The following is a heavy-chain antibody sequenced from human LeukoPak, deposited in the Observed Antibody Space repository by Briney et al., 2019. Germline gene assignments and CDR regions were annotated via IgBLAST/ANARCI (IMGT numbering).Heavy chain of an antibody. Sequence: GGSLRLSCAASGFTFSSYGMHWVRQAPGKGLEWVANIKQDGSEKNYVDSVRGPFTISRDNAKNSLFLQMNSLRAEDTAVYYCASEGEIVGYGYFYWGQGTLVTVSS. D-gene: IGHD5-18*01. V-gene: IGHV3-7*01. J-gene: IGHJ4*02. CDR2: IKQDGSEK. CDR3: ASEGEIVGYGYFY. CDR1: GFTFSSYG.